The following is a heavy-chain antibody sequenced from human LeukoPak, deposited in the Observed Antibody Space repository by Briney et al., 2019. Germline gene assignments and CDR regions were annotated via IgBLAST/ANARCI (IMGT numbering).Heavy chain of an antibody. Sequence: GGSLRLYCAAPGFNFDDYGMSWARQDPGKGLELVSGINWNGGSTGYADYVKGRFTISRDNAKNSLYLQMNSLRAEDTALYYCARDLGGWFDYWGQGTLVTVSS. D-gene: IGHD6-19*01. J-gene: IGHJ4*02. CDR3: ARDLGGWFDY. V-gene: IGHV3-20*04. CDR1: GFNFDDYG. CDR2: INWNGGST.